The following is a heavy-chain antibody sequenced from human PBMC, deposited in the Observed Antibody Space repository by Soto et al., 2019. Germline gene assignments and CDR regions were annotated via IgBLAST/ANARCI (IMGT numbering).Heavy chain of an antibody. V-gene: IGHV1-18*01. J-gene: IGHJ4*02. CDR3: ARDSQYSTDWQRFDS. CDR2: VNTYNGNP. D-gene: IGHD6-6*01. Sequence: QVQLVQSGVEVKYPGASVKVSCKASGYTFTNYAISWVRQAPGRGLEWMGWVNTYNGNPNYAQIFQGRVTMTTDTSTGTAYMELRSLKSDDSAIYYCARDSQYSTDWQRFDSWGQGTLVTVSS. CDR1: GYTFTNYA.